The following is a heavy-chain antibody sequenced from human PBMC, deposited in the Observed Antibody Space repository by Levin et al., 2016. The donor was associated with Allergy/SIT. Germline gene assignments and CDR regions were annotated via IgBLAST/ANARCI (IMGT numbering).Heavy chain of an antibody. D-gene: IGHD1-26*01. CDR1: GYSFTSYW. CDR2: IYPGDSDT. V-gene: IGHV5-51*01. J-gene: IGHJ6*03. CDR3: ARHLTGSYYFYHYYYYMDV. Sequence: KVSCKGSGYSFTSYWIGWVRQMPGKGLEWMGIIYPGDSDTRYSPSFQGQVTISADKSISTAYLQWSSLKASDTAMYYCARHLTGSYYFYHYYYYMDVWGKGTTVTVSS.